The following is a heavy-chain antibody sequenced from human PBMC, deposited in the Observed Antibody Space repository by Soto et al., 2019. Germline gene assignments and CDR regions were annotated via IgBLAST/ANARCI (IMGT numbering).Heavy chain of an antibody. Sequence: QVQLVQSGAEVKKPGASVKVSCKASGYTFTSYDINWVRQATGQGLEWMGWMNPNSVNTGYAQKFQGRVTMTRNTPTITAYMPLNSLGSKHTAVYYCARDKVGMVEFWCQGALPTVSS. J-gene: IGHJ4*02. CDR1: GYTFTSYD. D-gene: IGHD5-12*01. V-gene: IGHV1-8*01. CDR3: ARDKVGMVEF. CDR2: MNPNSVNT.